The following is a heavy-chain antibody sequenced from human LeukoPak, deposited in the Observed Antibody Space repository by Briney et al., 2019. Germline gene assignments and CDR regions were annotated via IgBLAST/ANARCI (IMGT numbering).Heavy chain of an antibody. Sequence: PGGSLRLSCAASGFTVSSNYMSWVRQAPGKGLEWVSVIYSGGSTYYADSVKGRFTISRDNSKNTLYLQMNSLRAEDTAVYYCARMSGCYYPRYFDYWGQGTLVTVSS. J-gene: IGHJ4*02. CDR1: GFTVSSNY. CDR2: IYSGGST. D-gene: IGHD3-22*01. CDR3: ARMSGCYYPRYFDY. V-gene: IGHV3-66*01.